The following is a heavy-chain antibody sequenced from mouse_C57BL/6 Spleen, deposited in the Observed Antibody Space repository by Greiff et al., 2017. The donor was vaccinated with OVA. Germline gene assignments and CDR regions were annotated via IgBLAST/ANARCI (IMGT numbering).Heavy chain of an antibody. V-gene: IGHV1-26*01. J-gene: IGHJ1*03. CDR3: ARGVTTVVATDWYFDV. Sequence: EVQLQQSGPELVKPGASVKISCKASGYTFTDYYMNWVKQSHGKSLEWIGDINPNNGGTSYNQKFKGKAILTVDKSSSTAYMELRSLTSEDSAVYDCARGVTTVVATDWYFDVWGTGTTVTVSA. CDR1: GYTFTDYY. D-gene: IGHD1-1*01. CDR2: INPNNGGT.